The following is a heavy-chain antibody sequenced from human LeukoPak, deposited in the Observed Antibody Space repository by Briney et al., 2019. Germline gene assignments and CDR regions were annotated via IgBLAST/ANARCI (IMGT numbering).Heavy chain of an antibody. V-gene: IGHV1-46*01. J-gene: IGHJ4*02. CDR1: GYTFTSYY. CDR2: INPRGGST. D-gene: IGHD5-18*01. CDR3: ARVSDTAMVNYFDY. Sequence: ASVKVSCKASGYTFTSYYMHWVRQAPGQGLEWRGIINPRGGSTTYAQKFQGRVTMTRDTSTSTAYMDLGSLRSEDTAVYYCARVSDTAMVNYFDYWGQGTLVTVSS.